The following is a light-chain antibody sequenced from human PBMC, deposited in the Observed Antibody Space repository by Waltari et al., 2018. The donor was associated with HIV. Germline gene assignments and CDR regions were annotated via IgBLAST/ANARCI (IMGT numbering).Light chain of an antibody. CDR2: DTS. J-gene: IGLJ3*02. V-gene: IGLV7-46*01. CDR1: TGAVTSGHY. CDR3: LLSYSGAHWV. Sequence: QAVVTQEPSLTVSPGGTVTLTCGSSTGAVTSGHYSYWFQQKPGQAPRTLIYDTSNKHSWTPARFSGSLLGGNAALTRSGAQPEDEAEYYCLLSYSGAHWVFGGGTQLTVL.